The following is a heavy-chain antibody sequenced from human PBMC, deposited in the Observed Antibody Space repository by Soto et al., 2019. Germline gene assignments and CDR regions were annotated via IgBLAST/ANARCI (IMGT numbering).Heavy chain of an antibody. CDR2: INRDGGAR. J-gene: IGHJ6*02. CDR1: GFNLSRYR. D-gene: IGHD3-16*01. Sequence: LGESGGGLVQPGGSLRLSCVAPGFNLSRYRMNWVRQAPGKGLEWVANINRDGGARNYAASVRGRFTISRDSAGNSVILEMNSLRGDDAGVYFCAMPMIGGVNYGMDVWGHGTTVSVSS. V-gene: IGHV3-7*01. CDR3: AMPMIGGVNYGMDV.